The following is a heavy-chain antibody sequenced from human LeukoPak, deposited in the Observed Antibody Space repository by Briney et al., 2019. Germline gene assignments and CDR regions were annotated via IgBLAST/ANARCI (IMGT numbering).Heavy chain of an antibody. CDR3: AREEGIYGYFDY. Sequence: SETLSLTCTVSGGSISSGDYYWSWIRQPPGKGLEWIGYIYYSGSTNYNPSLKSRVTISVDTSKNQFSLKLSSVTAADTAVYYCAREEGIYGYFDYWGQGTLVTVSS. CDR2: IYYSGST. D-gene: IGHD4-17*01. V-gene: IGHV4-61*08. J-gene: IGHJ4*02. CDR1: GGSISSGDYY.